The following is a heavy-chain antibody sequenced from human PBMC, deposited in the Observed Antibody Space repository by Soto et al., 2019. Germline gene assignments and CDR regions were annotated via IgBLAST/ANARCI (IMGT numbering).Heavy chain of an antibody. D-gene: IGHD6-6*01. CDR1: GGSISSGDYY. CDR3: ARDRGSRSSSNWFDP. J-gene: IGHJ5*02. CDR2: TYYSGST. V-gene: IGHV4-30-4*01. Sequence: SETLSLTCTVSGGSISSGDYYWSWIRQPPGKGLEWIGYTYYSGSTYYNPSLKSRVTISVDTSKNQFSLKLSSVTAADTAVYYCARDRGSRSSSNWFDPWGQGTLVTVSS.